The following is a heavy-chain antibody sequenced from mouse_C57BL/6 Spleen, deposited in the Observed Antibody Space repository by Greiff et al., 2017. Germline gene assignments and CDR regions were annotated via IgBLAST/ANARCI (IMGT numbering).Heavy chain of an antibody. J-gene: IGHJ4*01. CDR2: INYDGIST. CDR3: AREDYGSSYPYAMDY. V-gene: IGHV5-16*01. CDR1: GFTFSDYY. Sequence: EVQRVESEGGLVQPGSSMKLSCTASGFTFSDYYMAWVRQVPEKGLEWVANINYDGISTYYLDSLKSRFIISRDNAKNILYLQMSSLKSEDTATYYCAREDYGSSYPYAMDYWGQGTSVTVSS. D-gene: IGHD1-1*01.